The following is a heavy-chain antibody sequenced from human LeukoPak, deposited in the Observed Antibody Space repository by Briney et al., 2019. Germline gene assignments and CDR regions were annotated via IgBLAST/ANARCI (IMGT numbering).Heavy chain of an antibody. CDR2: INTDGSST. CDR1: GFTFSSYW. V-gene: IGHV3-74*01. Sequence: GGSLRLSCAASGFTFSSYWMPWVRQAPGKGLVWVSRINTDGSSTSYADSVKGRFTISRDNAKNTLYLQMNSLRAEDTAVYYCARVAVHSSGYYPEYYFDYWGQGTLVTVSS. D-gene: IGHD3-22*01. J-gene: IGHJ4*02. CDR3: ARVAVHSSGYYPEYYFDY.